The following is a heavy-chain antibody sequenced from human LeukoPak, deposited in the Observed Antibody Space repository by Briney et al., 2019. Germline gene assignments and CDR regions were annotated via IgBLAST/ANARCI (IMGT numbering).Heavy chain of an antibody. V-gene: IGHV4-31*03. D-gene: IGHD1-14*01. J-gene: IGHJ4*02. CDR3: VRKVPFVSGSYYFDY. CDR1: GGSLDGGVYY. Sequence: TLSLTCTVSGGSLDGGVYYWTWVPQHPGKGLEWIGYIYHAGTTYYNPSLRSRVTISLDTSKSQFSLRLSSVTAADTAVYYCVRKVPFVSGSYYFDYWSQGTLVAVSS. CDR2: IYHAGTT.